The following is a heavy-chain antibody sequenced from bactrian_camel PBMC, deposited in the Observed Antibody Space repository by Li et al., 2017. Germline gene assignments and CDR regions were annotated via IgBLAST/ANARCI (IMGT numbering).Heavy chain of an antibody. J-gene: IGHJ7*01. CDR2: ISSDGSKT. D-gene: IGHD1*01. CDR1: GFPFSTYY. V-gene: IGHV3-2*01. Sequence: VQLVESGGGLVQPGGSLRLSCVVSGFPFSTYYMTWVRQAPGKGPEWVSKISSDGSKTFYAESVKDRFTISRDNAKNTVYPQMNSLKSEDTAMYYCGSQGAFGKGTQVTVS.